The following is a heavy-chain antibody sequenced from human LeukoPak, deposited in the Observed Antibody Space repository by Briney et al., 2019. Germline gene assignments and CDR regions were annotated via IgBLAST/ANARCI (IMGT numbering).Heavy chain of an antibody. J-gene: IGHJ1*01. CDR1: GGSFSGNY. CDR2: INYSGST. D-gene: IGHD6-6*01. V-gene: IGHV4-34*01. CDR3: ARGGAARLHFQN. Sequence: PSETLSLTCAVYGGSFSGNYWSWIRQPPGKGLEWIGEINYSGSTNYNPSLQSRVTISVDTSKNQFSLNLNSVTAADTAVYYCARGGAARLHFQNWGQGTLVTVSS.